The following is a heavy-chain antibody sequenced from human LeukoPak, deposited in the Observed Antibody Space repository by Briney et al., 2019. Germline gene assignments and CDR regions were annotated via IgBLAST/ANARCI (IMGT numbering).Heavy chain of an antibody. V-gene: IGHV4-38-2*02. CDR1: GYSISSNYY. D-gene: IGHD4-17*01. Sequence: PSETLSLTCTVSGYSISSNYYWGWIRQPPGKGLEWIGSIYHSGSTYYNPSLKSRVTISVDTSKNQFSLKLSSVTAADTAVYYCARLYGDYVPYVDYWGQGTLVTVSS. J-gene: IGHJ4*02. CDR2: IYHSGST. CDR3: ARLYGDYVPYVDY.